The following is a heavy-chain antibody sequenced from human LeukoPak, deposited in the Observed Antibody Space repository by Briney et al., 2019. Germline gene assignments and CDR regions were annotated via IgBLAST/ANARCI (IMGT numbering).Heavy chain of an antibody. V-gene: IGHV3-20*04. CDR3: ARRVIGDYDFDY. CDR2: ITWNGGIT. CDR1: GFTFDEYA. Sequence: PGGPLTLSCAASGFTFDEYAMIWLRQVAGKSLECVSGITWNGGITGYGDSVKGRFTISRDNAKNSLYLQMNSLRAEDTALYYCARRVIGDYDFDYWGRGTLVTVSS. D-gene: IGHD3-16*01. J-gene: IGHJ4*02.